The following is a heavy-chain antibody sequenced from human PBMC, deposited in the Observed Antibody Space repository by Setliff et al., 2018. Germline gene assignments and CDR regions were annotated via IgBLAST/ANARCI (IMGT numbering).Heavy chain of an antibody. Sequence: PGESLKISCQGSGYTFARHWIAWVRQVPGKGLEWMAIIYPGDSETRYNPSFQGQVTISADKSINTAYLQWSSLKASDTAIYFCARRTGFAVASFDYWGRGTLVTVSS. J-gene: IGHJ4*01. V-gene: IGHV5-51*01. CDR1: GYTFARHW. CDR3: ARRTGFAVASFDY. D-gene: IGHD6-19*01. CDR2: IYPGDSET.